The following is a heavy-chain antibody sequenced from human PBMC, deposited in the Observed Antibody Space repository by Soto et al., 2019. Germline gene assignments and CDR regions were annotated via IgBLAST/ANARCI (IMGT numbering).Heavy chain of an antibody. CDR1: GGSISSSYW. V-gene: IGHV4-4*02. Sequence: PSETLSLTCAVSGGSISSSYWWNWVRQPLGKGLEWIGKIYHSGSTNYNPSLKNRVTISVDKSNNQFSLRLSSVTAADTAVYFCVTSLNYDFWRDGGRHYYFDYWGQGTLVT. J-gene: IGHJ4*02. CDR2: IYHSGST. CDR3: VTSLNYDFWRDGGRHYYFDY. D-gene: IGHD3-3*01.